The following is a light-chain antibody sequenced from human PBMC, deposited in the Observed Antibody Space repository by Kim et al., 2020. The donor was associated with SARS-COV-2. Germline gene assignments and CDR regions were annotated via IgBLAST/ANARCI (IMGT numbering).Light chain of an antibody. V-gene: IGKV1-5*03. CDR1: QSISSW. J-gene: IGKJ4*01. CDR3: QQYNSYSFT. CDR2: KAS. Sequence: ASVGDGVTITCRASQSISSWLAWYQQKPGKAPKLLIYKASSLESGVPSRFSGSGSGTEFTLTISSLQPDDFATYYCQQYNSYSFTFGGGTKVDIK.